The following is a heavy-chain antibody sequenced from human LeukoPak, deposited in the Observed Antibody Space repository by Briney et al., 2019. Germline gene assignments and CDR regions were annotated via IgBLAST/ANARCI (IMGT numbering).Heavy chain of an antibody. D-gene: IGHD6-13*01. CDR1: GGSISSSSYY. CDR3: ARAEDSSSWYKGGNWFDP. CDR2: IYYSGST. J-gene: IGHJ5*02. Sequence: SETLSLTCTVSGGSISSSSYYWGWIRQPPGKGLEWIGSIYYSGSTYYNPSLKSRVTISVDKSKNQFSLKLSSVTAADTAVYYCARAEDSSSWYKGGNWFDPWGQGTLVTVSS. V-gene: IGHV4-39*07.